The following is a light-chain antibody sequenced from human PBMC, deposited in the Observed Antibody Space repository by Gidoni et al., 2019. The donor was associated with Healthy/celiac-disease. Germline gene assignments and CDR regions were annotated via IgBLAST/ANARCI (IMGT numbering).Light chain of an antibody. J-gene: IGKJ2*01. CDR3: QQYNSYT. Sequence: IQMTQSPSTLSASVGDRVTITCRASQSISSWMAWYQEKPVKAPKLLIYKASSLESGVPSRFSGSGSGTEFTLTISSLQPDDFATYYFQQYNSYTFGQGTKLEI. V-gene: IGKV1-5*03. CDR1: QSISSW. CDR2: KAS.